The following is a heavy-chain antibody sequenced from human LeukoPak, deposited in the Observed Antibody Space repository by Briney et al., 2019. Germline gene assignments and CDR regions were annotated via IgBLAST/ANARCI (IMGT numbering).Heavy chain of an antibody. CDR2: VYYSGST. D-gene: IGHD3-3*01. V-gene: IGHV4-39*01. Sequence: SETLSLTCTVSSGSIGSSSNYWGWIRQPPGKGLEWIGNVYYSGSTFYNPSLRSRVTISVDTSKNQFSLKLSSVTAADTAVYYCARQSHDFWSGRQDYFDYWGQGTLVTVSS. CDR1: SGSIGSSSNY. J-gene: IGHJ4*02. CDR3: ARQSHDFWSGRQDYFDY.